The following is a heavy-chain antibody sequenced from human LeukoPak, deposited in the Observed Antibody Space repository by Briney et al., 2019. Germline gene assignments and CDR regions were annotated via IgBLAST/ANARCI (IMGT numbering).Heavy chain of an antibody. J-gene: IGHJ4*02. D-gene: IGHD2-15*01. CDR1: GFTFSSYA. Sequence: GGSLRLSCAVSGFTFSSYAMNWVRQAPGKGLEWVSFISGDGGSTYYADSVKGRFTISRDNSKNTLYLQMNSLRAEDTSVYYCAKDRGGRLGGFDYWGQETLVTVSS. CDR3: AKDRGGRLGGFDY. V-gene: IGHV3-23*01. CDR2: ISGDGGST.